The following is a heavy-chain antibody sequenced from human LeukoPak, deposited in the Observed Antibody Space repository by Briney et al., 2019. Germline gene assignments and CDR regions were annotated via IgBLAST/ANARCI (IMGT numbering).Heavy chain of an antibody. CDR3: ASLIEDY. V-gene: IGHV3-30-3*01. CDR2: ISYDGSNK. D-gene: IGHD3-16*01. J-gene: IGHJ4*02. Sequence: PGGSLRLSCAASGFTFSSYAMHWVRQAPGKGLEWVAVISYDGSNKYYADSVKGRFTISRDNSKNTLYLQMTSLRAEDTAVYYCASLIEDYWGQGTLVTVSS. CDR1: GFTFSSYA.